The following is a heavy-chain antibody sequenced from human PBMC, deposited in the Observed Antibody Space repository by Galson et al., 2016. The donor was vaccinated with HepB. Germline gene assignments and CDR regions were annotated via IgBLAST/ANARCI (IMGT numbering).Heavy chain of an antibody. J-gene: IGHJ4*02. D-gene: IGHD6-6*01. Sequence: SETLSLTCTVSGGSIGSSNYYWGWIRQPPGKGLEWIGSIYYSGSTYYTPSLKSRVSISVDTSKNQFSLKLSSVTAADTAVYCCARDSPLKDSSSSIVDYWGQGTLVTVSS. CDR1: GGSIGSSNYY. CDR3: ARDSPLKDSSSSIVDY. V-gene: IGHV4-39*07. CDR2: IYYSGST.